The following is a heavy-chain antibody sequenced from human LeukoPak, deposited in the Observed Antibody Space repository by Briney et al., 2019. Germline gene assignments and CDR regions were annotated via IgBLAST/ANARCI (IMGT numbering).Heavy chain of an antibody. CDR3: ARVIANSSGYRYYYNYYYMDV. CDR1: GDSISIYY. Sequence: SETLSLTCTVSGDSISIYYWNWIRQPPGKGLEWIGYIYYTGTTNYNPSLKSRVTISVDTSKKQFSLRLRSVTAADTAVYYCARVIANSSGYRYYYNYYYMDVWGKGTTVTVSS. J-gene: IGHJ6*03. D-gene: IGHD3-22*01. V-gene: IGHV4-59*13. CDR2: IYYTGTT.